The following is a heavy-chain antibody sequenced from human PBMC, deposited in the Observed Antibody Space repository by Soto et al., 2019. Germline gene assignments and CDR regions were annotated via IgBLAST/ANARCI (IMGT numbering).Heavy chain of an antibody. V-gene: IGHV3-74*01. Sequence: EVQLVESVGGLVQPGGSLRLSCAASGFTFSVYWMHWVRQAPGKGLVWVSRIDSDGSTTSYADSVKGRFTISRDNAKSTLYLQMNSLRAEDTAVYYCARPGYSNYGPGVDVWGQGTTVTVSS. D-gene: IGHD4-4*01. J-gene: IGHJ6*02. CDR1: GFTFSVYW. CDR3: ARPGYSNYGPGVDV. CDR2: IDSDGSTT.